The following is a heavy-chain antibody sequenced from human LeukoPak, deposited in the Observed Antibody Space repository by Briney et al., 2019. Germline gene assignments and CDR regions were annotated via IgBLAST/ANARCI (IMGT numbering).Heavy chain of an antibody. J-gene: IGHJ4*03. Sequence: SETLSLTCAVYGGSFSGYYWSWIRQPPGKGLEWIGEINHSGSTNYNPSLKSRVTISVDTSKNQFSLELSSVTAADTAVYYCARVQLWRRSYFDYWGQGTLVTVSS. CDR2: INHSGST. CDR3: ARVQLWRRSYFDY. CDR1: GGSFSGYY. D-gene: IGHD5-18*01. V-gene: IGHV4-34*01.